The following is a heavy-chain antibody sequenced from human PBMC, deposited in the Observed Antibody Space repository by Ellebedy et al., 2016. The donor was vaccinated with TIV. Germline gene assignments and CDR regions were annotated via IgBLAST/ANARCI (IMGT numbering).Heavy chain of an antibody. CDR1: GFMFDRYA. D-gene: IGHD4-17*01. Sequence: GGSLRLXXAASGFMFDRYAMNWVRQAPGRGLEWLSYISSGTSTIYYADSVRGRFTISRDDAKNSLYLQMNSLRDEDTAVYYCARPLHYGDSHWYFDLWGRGTQVTVSS. J-gene: IGHJ2*01. CDR3: ARPLHYGDSHWYFDL. V-gene: IGHV3-48*02. CDR2: ISSGTSTI.